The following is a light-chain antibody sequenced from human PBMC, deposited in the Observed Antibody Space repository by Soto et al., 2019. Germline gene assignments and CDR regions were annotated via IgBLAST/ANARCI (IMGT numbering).Light chain of an antibody. V-gene: IGKV1-39*01. CDR1: QSISSY. CDR2: AAS. J-gene: IGKJ5*01. CDR3: QQSYSTSIT. Sequence: DIQLTQSPSSLSSSVGDRVTLTCRASQSISSYLNWYNQKPGKAPKLLSYAASSLQSGVPSRFSGSGSGTDFTLTISSLKPEDFETYYCQQSYSTSITFGQGTRLEIK.